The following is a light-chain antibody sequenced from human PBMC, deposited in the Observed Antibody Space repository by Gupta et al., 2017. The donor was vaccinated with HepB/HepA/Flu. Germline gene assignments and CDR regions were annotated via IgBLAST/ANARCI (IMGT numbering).Light chain of an antibody. Sequence: STGERATLSCGASQSVSSSYLAWYQQKPGLAPRLLIYDASSRDTGIPDRFSGSGSGTDFTLTISRLEPEDFAVYYCQQYGSSPPVTFGQGTRLEIK. CDR1: QSVSSSY. V-gene: IGKV3D-20*01. CDR2: DAS. CDR3: QQYGSSPPVT. J-gene: IGKJ5*01.